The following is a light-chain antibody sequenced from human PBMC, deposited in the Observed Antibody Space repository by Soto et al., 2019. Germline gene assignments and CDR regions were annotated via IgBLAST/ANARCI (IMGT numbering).Light chain of an antibody. V-gene: IGKV3-11*01. CDR2: VAS. Sequence: EIVLTQSPATLSLSPGERATLSCRASRGVSSHLVWYQQKPGQTPRLLIYVASNRATGIPARFSGSGSGTDFTLTISSLEPEDFAVYYCQQCNNWPPTFGQGTKVEIK. J-gene: IGKJ1*01. CDR3: QQCNNWPPT. CDR1: RGVSSH.